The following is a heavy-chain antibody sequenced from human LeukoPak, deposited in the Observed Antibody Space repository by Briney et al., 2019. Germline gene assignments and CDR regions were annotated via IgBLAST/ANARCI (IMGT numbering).Heavy chain of an antibody. CDR2: IYYSGTT. J-gene: IGHJ6*03. CDR1: GGSISSYY. V-gene: IGHV4-59*01. CDR3: ARGHDDYYMDV. Sequence: PSETLSLTCTVSGGSISSYYWSWIRQPPGKGLEWIGYIYYSGTTNYNPPFKSRVTISVDTSKNQFSLKLSSVTAADTAVYYCARGHDDYYMDVWGKGITVTVSS.